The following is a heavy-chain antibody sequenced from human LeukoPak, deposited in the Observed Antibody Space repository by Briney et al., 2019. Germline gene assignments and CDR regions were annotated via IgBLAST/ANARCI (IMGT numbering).Heavy chain of an antibody. Sequence: GGSLRLSCAASGFTFSSYGMHWVRQAPGKGLEWVAVISYDGSNKYYADSVKGRFTISRDNSKNTLYLQMNSLRAEDTAVYYCARDRSGSSSSDGGDDYYYGMDIWGQGTTVTVSS. J-gene: IGHJ6*02. V-gene: IGHV3-30*03. CDR2: ISYDGSNK. CDR1: GFTFSSYG. CDR3: ARDRSGSSSSDGGDDYYYGMDI. D-gene: IGHD6-6*01.